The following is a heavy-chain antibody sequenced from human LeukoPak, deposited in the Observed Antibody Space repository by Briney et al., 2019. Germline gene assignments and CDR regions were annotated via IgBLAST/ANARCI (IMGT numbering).Heavy chain of an antibody. V-gene: IGHV4-39*01. CDR1: GGSIRITKFY. CDR3: AGQRARFGEWAFDD. D-gene: IGHD3-10*01. CDR2: INDGGHT. Sequence: SETLSLTCTVSGGSIRITKFYWAWIRPSPGTGLEWIGSINDGGHTYYNPSLQSRVTISVDTSKNRFSLRLSSVTAADTAVYYCAGQRARFGEWAFDDWGQGTLVTVSS. J-gene: IGHJ4*02.